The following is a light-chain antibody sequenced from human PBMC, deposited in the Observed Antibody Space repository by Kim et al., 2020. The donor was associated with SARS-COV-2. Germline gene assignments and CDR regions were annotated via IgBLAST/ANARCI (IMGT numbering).Light chain of an antibody. CDR3: AAWDDSLVV. CDR1: TSNIGTNF. J-gene: IGLJ2*01. CDR2: RSD. V-gene: IGLV1-47*01. Sequence: PGQGVTISCSGSTSNIGTNFVYWYQQIPGTAPKLLIHRSDQRPSVVPDRFSGYKSGTSASLAISGLRSEDEAYYYCAAWDDSLVVFGGGTQLTVL.